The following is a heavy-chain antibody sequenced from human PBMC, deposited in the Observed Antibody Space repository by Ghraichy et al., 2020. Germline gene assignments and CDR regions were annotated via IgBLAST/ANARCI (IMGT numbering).Heavy chain of an antibody. V-gene: IGHV3-15*01. J-gene: IGHJ3*01. CDR3: TTDWGTGTTWSGAFDH. D-gene: IGHD1-1*01. Sequence: GGSLRLSCAASGFPFSAAWVYWVRQAPGKGLEYVGRIKSKGSGGSADYAAPVKGRFIITRDDSRNTMCLQMNSLKSEDTALYHCTTDWGTGTTWSGAFDHCGQGTMVTVSS. CDR2: IKSKGSGGSA. CDR1: GFPFSAAW.